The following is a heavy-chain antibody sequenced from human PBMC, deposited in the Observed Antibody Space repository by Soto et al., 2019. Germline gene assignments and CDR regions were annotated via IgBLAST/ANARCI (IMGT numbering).Heavy chain of an antibody. J-gene: IGHJ4*02. CDR1: GGSFSGYY. CDR3: ARGLISSVYAY. D-gene: IGHD3-3*01. CDR2: INHSGIT. Sequence: SETLSLTCAVYGGSFSGYYCSWIRQPPWKGLEWIGEINHSGITNYNPYPKSRVTISVDTSKNQFSLKLSSVTAADTAVYYCARGLISSVYAYLGQRTLVTVYS. V-gene: IGHV4-34*01.